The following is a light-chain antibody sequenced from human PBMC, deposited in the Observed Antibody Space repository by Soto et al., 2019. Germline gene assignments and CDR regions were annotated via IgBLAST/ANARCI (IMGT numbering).Light chain of an antibody. V-gene: IGLV2-14*01. CDR1: SSDIGGYNY. CDR3: SSYTRTTTFVV. J-gene: IGLJ3*02. Sequence: QSALTPPASVSGSPGQSITISCTGTSSDIGGYNYVSWYQHHPGKAPKLIIYQVTNRPSGVSNRFSGSKSGNTASLSVSGLQAEDEADYYCSSYTRTTTFVVFGGGTKLTVL. CDR2: QVT.